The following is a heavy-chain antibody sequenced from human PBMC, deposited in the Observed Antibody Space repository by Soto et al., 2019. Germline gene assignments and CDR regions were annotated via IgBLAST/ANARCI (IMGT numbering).Heavy chain of an antibody. CDR2: IIPIFGTA. J-gene: IGHJ6*02. D-gene: IGHD2-2*01. CDR1: GGTFSSYA. CDR3: ARDLGVVVPAAMGYYYYGMDV. V-gene: IGHV1-69*13. Sequence: ASVKVSCKASGGTFSSYAISWVRQAPGQGLEWMGGIIPIFGTANYAQKFQGRVTITADESTSTAYMELSSLRSEDTAVYYCARDLGVVVPAAMGYYYYGMDVWGQGTTVTVSS.